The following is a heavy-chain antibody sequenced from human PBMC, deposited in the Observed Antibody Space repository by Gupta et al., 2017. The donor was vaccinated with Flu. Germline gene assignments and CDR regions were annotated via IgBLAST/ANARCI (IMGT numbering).Heavy chain of an antibody. CDR2: INSGGSSR. CDR1: GFTFGSYW. Sequence: VQLVEFERACVQTGGPLRLSIASSGFTFGSYWMHWVRQAPGKGLVWVTRINSGGSSRWYADSVKGRFTSSRDNAQNTLYLQMNSLRAEDTAVYDGVRELTVVTPLWGQGTLVTVSS. J-gene: IGHJ4*02. D-gene: IGHD2-21*02. V-gene: IGHV3-74*01. CDR3: VRELTVVTPL.